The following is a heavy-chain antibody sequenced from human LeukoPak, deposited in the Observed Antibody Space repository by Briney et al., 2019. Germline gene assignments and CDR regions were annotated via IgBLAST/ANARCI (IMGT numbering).Heavy chain of an antibody. CDR3: ARLGARQMLEY. V-gene: IGHV3-7*01. D-gene: IGHD4-17*01. CDR2: IKQDGGQI. CDR1: GFTFSSST. J-gene: IGHJ4*02. Sequence: GGSLRLSCAASGFTFSSSTMSWVRQAPGKGLEWVVNIKQDGGQIYYLESVKGRFTVSRDNAKNSLYLQMNSLRAEDTAVYYCARLGARQMLEYWGQGTLVTVSS.